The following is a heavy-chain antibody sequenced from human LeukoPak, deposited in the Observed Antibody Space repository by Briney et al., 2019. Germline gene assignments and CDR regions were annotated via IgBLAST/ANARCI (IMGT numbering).Heavy chain of an antibody. CDR2: IHYSGSM. V-gene: IGHV4-59*11. CDR3: ARGSTGAWDY. D-gene: IGHD1-1*01. Sequence: SETLSLTCTVSGGSISSHYWSWIRQPPGKGLEWIGYIHYSGSMNHTPALKSRVTISVDTSKNQFSLKLTSVTAADTAVYYCARGSTGAWDYWGQGTLVTVSS. J-gene: IGHJ4*02. CDR1: GGSISSHY.